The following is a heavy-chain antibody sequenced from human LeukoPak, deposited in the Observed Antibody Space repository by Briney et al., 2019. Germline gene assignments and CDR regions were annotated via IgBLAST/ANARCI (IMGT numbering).Heavy chain of an antibody. D-gene: IGHD2-8*01. Sequence: GGSLRLSCAASGFIFSDYSMNWVRQAPGKGLEWVSSISSHSSYIYYADSAKGRFTISRDNAKNSLFLQMNTLRAEDMAVYYCARESDNGGNHDAFDIWGQGTMVTVSS. CDR2: ISSHSSYI. J-gene: IGHJ3*02. CDR1: GFIFSDYS. CDR3: ARESDNGGNHDAFDI. V-gene: IGHV3-21*01.